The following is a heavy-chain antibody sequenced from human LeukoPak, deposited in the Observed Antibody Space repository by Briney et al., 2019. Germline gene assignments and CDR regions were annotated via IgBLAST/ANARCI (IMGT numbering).Heavy chain of an antibody. CDR2: INWEGGST. Sequence: PGGSLRLSCVASGFTFDDYGMSWVRQAPGKGLEWVSCINWEGGSTGYADSVKGRFTISRDNAKNSLFLQMNSLRAEDTAVYYCARDHLRYCSSTSCYNAFDYWGQGTLVTVSS. D-gene: IGHD2-2*02. J-gene: IGHJ4*02. CDR3: ARDHLRYCSSTSCYNAFDY. CDR1: GFTFDDYG. V-gene: IGHV3-20*04.